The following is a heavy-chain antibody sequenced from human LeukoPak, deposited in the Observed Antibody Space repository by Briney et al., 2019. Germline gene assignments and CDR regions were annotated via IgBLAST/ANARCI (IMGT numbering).Heavy chain of an antibody. D-gene: IGHD2-15*01. J-gene: IGHJ6*02. V-gene: IGHV3-30*04. CDR1: GFTFNRYA. CDR2: ISYHGSDK. CDR3: ARVVVPTYSYGMDV. Sequence: GGSLRLSCAASGFTFNRYAMHWVRQAPGKGLEWVTIISYHGSDKHYADSVKGRFTISRDNTKNTLYLEMNSLRVEDTAVYYCARVVVPTYSYGMDVWGQGTAVTVS.